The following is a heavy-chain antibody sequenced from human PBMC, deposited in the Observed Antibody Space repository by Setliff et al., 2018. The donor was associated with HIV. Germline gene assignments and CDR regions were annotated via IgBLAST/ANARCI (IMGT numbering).Heavy chain of an antibody. V-gene: IGHV4-38-2*01. J-gene: IGHJ3*01. D-gene: IGHD3-22*01. CDR1: GYSISSGYY. CDR2: IYQSGST. Sequence: SETLSLTCAVSGYSISSGYYWGWIRQPPGKGLEWIGCIYQSGSTYYNVSLKSRVTISVDTSKNQFSLKLNSVTAADTAVYHCVFDSSGRHAFDVWGQGTMVTVSS. CDR3: VFDSSGRHAFDV.